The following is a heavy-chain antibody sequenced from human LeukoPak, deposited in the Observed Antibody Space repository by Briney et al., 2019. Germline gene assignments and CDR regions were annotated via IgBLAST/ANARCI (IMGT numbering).Heavy chain of an antibody. CDR2: FYSGGDR. V-gene: IGHV3-53*01. J-gene: IGHJ4*02. Sequence: GGSLRLSCAASGFTVSTNYMSWVRQAPGKGLEWVSVFYSGGDRYYADSVKGRFTISRDNPKNTVYLQMNNLRPEDTAVYYCARNSVAGTGNYWGQGTLVTASS. CDR1: GFTVSTNY. D-gene: IGHD6-19*01. CDR3: ARNSVAGTGNY.